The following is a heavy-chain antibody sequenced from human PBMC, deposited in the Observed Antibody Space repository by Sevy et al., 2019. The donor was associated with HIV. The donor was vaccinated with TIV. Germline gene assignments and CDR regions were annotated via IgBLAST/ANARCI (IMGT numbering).Heavy chain of an antibody. CDR2: IIPIFGTT. Sequence: ASVKVSCKASGGTFSNYALSWVRQAPGQGLEWMGGIIPIFGTTNFAQTFQGRVTITADESTSTAYMELSSLRSADTAVYYCARTPLVRIPGATDLYFDNWGQGTLVTLSS. V-gene: IGHV1-69*13. CDR3: ARTPLVRIPGATDLYFDN. J-gene: IGHJ4*02. CDR1: GGTFSNYA. D-gene: IGHD2-2*01.